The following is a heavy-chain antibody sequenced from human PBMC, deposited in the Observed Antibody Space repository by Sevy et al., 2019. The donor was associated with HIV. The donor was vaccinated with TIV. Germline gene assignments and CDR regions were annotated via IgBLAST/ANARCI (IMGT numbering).Heavy chain of an antibody. CDR2: IWYDGTNK. V-gene: IGHV3-33*01. Sequence: GESLKISCAASGFTFSSYGMHWVRQAPDKGLEWVAVIWYDGTNKYYADSVKGRFTISRDNSKNRLYLQISSLRAEDTAVYYCARDKLPPVMVTMVRGALSYFFDYWGQGTLVTVSS. CDR1: GFTFSSYG. D-gene: IGHD3-10*01. CDR3: ARDKLPPVMVTMVRGALSYFFDY. J-gene: IGHJ4*02.